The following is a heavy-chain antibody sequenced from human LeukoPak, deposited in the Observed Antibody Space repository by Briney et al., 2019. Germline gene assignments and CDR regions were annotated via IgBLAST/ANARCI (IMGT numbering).Heavy chain of an antibody. CDR1: GFTFSTHG. CDR3: ARGKSGGYYMDV. D-gene: IGHD3-3*01. CDR2: INSDGSRI. Sequence: GGSLRLSCAASGFTFSTHGMHWVRQAPGKGLLWVSRINSDGSRINYADSVKGRFTISRDNAKNTAYLQVNSLRVEDTAVYYCARGKSGGYYMDVWGKGTTVTVSS. J-gene: IGHJ6*03. V-gene: IGHV3-74*01.